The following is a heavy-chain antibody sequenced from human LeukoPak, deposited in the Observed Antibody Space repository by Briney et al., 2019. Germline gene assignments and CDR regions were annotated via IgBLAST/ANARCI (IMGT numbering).Heavy chain of an antibody. CDR3: ASQRGIVRVVVSQYFQH. V-gene: IGHV4-39*07. Sequence: SETLSLTCTVSGGSISSSSYYWGWIRQPPGKGLEWIGSIYHSGSTYYNPSLKSRVTISVDTSKNQFSLKLSSVTAADTAVYYCASQRGIVRVVVSQYFQHWGQGTLVTVSS. J-gene: IGHJ1*01. CDR1: GGSISSSSYY. CDR2: IYHSGST. D-gene: IGHD3-22*01.